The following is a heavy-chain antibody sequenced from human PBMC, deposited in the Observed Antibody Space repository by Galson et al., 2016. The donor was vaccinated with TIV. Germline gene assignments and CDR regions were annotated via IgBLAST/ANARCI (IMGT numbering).Heavy chain of an antibody. CDR3: VHFKVSTTVFGRGIDH. J-gene: IGHJ4*02. Sequence: PALVKPTQTLTLTCTFSGFSLSSFGVTVGWIRQPPGKSLEWLALTYWDDDKRYRPSLMGRLTITTDTPKNQVVLTMTNLNSMDTATYSCVHFKVSTTVFGRGIDHWGQGTLVSFSS. V-gene: IGHV2-5*02. CDR2: TYWDDDK. CDR1: GFSLSSFGVT. D-gene: IGHD3-22*01.